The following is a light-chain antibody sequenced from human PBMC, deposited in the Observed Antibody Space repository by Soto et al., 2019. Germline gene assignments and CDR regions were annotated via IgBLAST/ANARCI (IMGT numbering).Light chain of an antibody. Sequence: EIVLTPSPATLSVSPGERATLSCRASQSVSSNLAWYQQKPGQAPRLLIYGASTRATGIPARFSGSGSGTEFTLTISSLQSEDFAVYYCQQYYNWPPITFGQGTRLEIK. CDR3: QQYYNWPPIT. CDR2: GAS. CDR1: QSVSSN. V-gene: IGKV3-15*01. J-gene: IGKJ5*01.